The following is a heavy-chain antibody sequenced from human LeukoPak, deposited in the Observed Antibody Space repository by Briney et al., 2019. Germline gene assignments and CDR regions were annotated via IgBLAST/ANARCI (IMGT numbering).Heavy chain of an antibody. CDR3: ARGRVSSSTWYSTYYYYFYMDV. Sequence: SQTLSLPCSVSEDSITMYYWTWIRQPPGKGLEWIGYVDHTGSTNFNPSLNGRVSISRDTSKNLFSLRLRSVTAADTAVYFCARGRVSSSTWYSTYYYYFYMDVWGKGTTVTVSS. CDR2: VDHTGST. D-gene: IGHD4-11*01. V-gene: IGHV4-59*01. CDR1: EDSITMYY. J-gene: IGHJ6*03.